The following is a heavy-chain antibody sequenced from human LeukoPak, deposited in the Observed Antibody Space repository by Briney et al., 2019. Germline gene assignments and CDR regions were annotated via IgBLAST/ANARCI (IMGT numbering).Heavy chain of an antibody. CDR1: GGSISSGDYS. J-gene: IGHJ6*02. CDR2: IYYSGST. Sequence: NPSETLSLTCTVSGGSISSGDYSWSWIRQPPGKGLEWIGYIYYSGSTYYNPSLKSRVTISVDTSKNQFSLKLSSVTAADTAVYYCARDGLSEPYYYGMDVWGQGTTVTVSS. V-gene: IGHV4-30-4*01. CDR3: ARDGLSEPYYYGMDV. D-gene: IGHD1-14*01.